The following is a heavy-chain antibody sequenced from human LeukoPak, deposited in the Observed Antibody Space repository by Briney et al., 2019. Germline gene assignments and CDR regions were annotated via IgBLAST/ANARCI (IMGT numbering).Heavy chain of an antibody. CDR3: ARVGIDDYGDYDEH. CDR2: INPNSGGT. V-gene: IGHV1-2*06. J-gene: IGHJ1*01. Sequence: ASMKVSCKASGYSFTSYYISWVRQAPGQGLEWMGRINPNSGGTNYAQKFQGRVTMTRDTSISTAYMELSRLRSDDTAVYYCARVGIDDYGDYDEHWGQGTLVTVSS. CDR1: GYSFTSYY. D-gene: IGHD4-17*01.